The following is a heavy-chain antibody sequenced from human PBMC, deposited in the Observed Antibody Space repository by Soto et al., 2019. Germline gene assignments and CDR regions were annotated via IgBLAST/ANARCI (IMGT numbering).Heavy chain of an antibody. CDR1: GGSISSDDYY. J-gene: IGHJ4*02. CDR3: ARPLYYGAYFDY. D-gene: IGHD3-3*01. V-gene: IGHV4-30-4*01. CDR2: IFYTGSA. Sequence: SETLSLTCTVSGGSISSDDYYWSWIRQRPGKALEWIGYIFYTGSAYCNPSLRSRFTISVDTSKNQFSLKLSSVTAADTAVYYCARPLYYGAYFDYWGQGIPVTVSS.